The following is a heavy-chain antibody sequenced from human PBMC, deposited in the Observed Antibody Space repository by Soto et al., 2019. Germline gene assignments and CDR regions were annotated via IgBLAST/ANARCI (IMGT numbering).Heavy chain of an antibody. CDR2: IDPSDSYT. J-gene: IGHJ5*02. CDR3: ARDSNYDSSGYYPNNWFDP. Sequence: PGESLKISCKGSGYSFTSYWISWVRQMPGKGLEWMGRIDPSDSYTNYSPSFQGHVTISADKSISTAYLQWSSLKASDTAMYYCARDSNYDSSGYYPNNWFDPWGQGTLVTVPQ. CDR1: GYSFTSYW. D-gene: IGHD3-22*01. V-gene: IGHV5-10-1*01.